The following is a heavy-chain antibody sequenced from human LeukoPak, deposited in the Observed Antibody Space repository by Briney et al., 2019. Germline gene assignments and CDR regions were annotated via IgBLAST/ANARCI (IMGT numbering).Heavy chain of an antibody. D-gene: IGHD3-22*01. CDR3: ARQVLKGLLLNWFDP. J-gene: IGHJ5*02. Sequence: SETLSLTCTVSGGSISSSSYYWGWIRQPPGKGLEWIGSIYYSGSTYYNPSLKSRVTISVDTSKNQFSLKLSSVTAADTAVYYCARQVLKGLLLNWFDPWGQGTLVTVSS. CDR2: IYYSGST. CDR1: GGSISSSSYY. V-gene: IGHV4-39*01.